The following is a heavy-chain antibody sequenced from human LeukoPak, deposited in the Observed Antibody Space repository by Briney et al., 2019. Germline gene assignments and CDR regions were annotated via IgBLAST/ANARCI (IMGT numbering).Heavy chain of an antibody. CDR2: IWYDGSNK. V-gene: IGHV3-33*06. Sequence: PGGSLRLSCAASGFTFSSYGMHWVRQAPGKGLEWVAVIWYDGSNKYYADSVKGRFTISRDNSKNTLYLQMNSLRAEDTAVYYCAKYFGMGTTVTWGQGTLVTVSS. D-gene: IGHD4-17*01. CDR1: GFTFSSYG. J-gene: IGHJ4*02. CDR3: AKYFGMGTTVT.